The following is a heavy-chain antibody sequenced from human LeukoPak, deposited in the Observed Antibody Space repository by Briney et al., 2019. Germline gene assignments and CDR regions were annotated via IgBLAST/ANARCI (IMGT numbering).Heavy chain of an antibody. CDR1: GFTFDDYA. V-gene: IGHV3-9*01. CDR2: ISWNSGSI. D-gene: IGHD2-15*01. J-gene: IGHJ4*02. CDR3: ATGVAATRY. Sequence: GGSLRLSCAASGFTFDDYAMHWVRQAPGKGLEWVSGISWNSGSIGYADSVKGRFTISRDNARNSQWLQMNSLRAEDTAVYYCATGVAATRYWGQGTLVTVSS.